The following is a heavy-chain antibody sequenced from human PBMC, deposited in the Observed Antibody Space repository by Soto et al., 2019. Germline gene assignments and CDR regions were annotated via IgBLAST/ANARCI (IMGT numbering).Heavy chain of an antibody. Sequence: QVQLVQSGAEVKKPGASVKVSCKASGYTFTSYYMHWVRQAPGQGLEWMGIINTSGGSTSYAQKCQGRVTMTRDTSTSTVYMELSSLSSEDTAVYYCAREDIVVVPAAMGVGYYYYGMDVWGQGTTVTVSS. CDR1: GYTFTSYY. CDR3: AREDIVVVPAAMGVGYYYYGMDV. D-gene: IGHD2-2*01. J-gene: IGHJ6*02. CDR2: INTSGGST. V-gene: IGHV1-46*01.